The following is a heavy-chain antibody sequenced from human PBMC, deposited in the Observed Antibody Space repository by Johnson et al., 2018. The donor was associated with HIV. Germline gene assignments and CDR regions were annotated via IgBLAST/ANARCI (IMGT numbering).Heavy chain of an antibody. CDR2: IKGDGSEK. D-gene: IGHD1-26*01. J-gene: IGHJ3*02. CDR1: GFTFSNYW. CDR3: ARGLRVGAIDAFDI. Sequence: VQLVESGGGVVHPGRSLRLSCVGSGFTFSNYWMNWVRQAPGKGLEWVANIKGDGSEKYYVDSVKGRFTISRDNAKNSLYVQMNSLRAEDTAVYYCARGLRVGAIDAFDIWGQGTTVTVSS. V-gene: IGHV3-7*05.